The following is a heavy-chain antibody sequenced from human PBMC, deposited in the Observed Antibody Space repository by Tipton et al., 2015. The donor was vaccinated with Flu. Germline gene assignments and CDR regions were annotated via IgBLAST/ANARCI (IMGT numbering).Heavy chain of an antibody. D-gene: IGHD1-1*01. Sequence: LRLSCTVSGGPIGSYYWNWVRQPPGKGLEWIGYIYNSEYTKYNPSLKSRVTITVDTSKKQFSLQLRSVTAADTAMYYCARAEMPTPGWRYFLHWGQGTLVTVSS. CDR3: ARAEMPTPGWRYFLH. J-gene: IGHJ1*01. V-gene: IGHV4-59*12. CDR2: IYNSEYT. CDR1: GGPIGSYY.